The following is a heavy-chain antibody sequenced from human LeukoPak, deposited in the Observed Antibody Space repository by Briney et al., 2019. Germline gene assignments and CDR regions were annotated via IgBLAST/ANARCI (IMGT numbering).Heavy chain of an antibody. J-gene: IGHJ5*02. CDR1: GGSTSSSSYY. Sequence: MPSETLSLTCIVTGGSTSSSSYYWSWIRQPPGKGLEWIGYIYYSGSTNYNPSLKSRVTISVDTSKNQFSLKLSSVTAADTAVYYCARAPDDYGGNSGDWFDPWGQGTLVTVSS. D-gene: IGHD4-23*01. CDR3: ARAPDDYGGNSGDWFDP. V-gene: IGHV4-61*05. CDR2: IYYSGST.